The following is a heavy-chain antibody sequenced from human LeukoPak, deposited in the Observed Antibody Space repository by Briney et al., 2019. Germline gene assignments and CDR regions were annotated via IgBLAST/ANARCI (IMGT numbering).Heavy chain of an antibody. Sequence: PSETLSLTCTVSGGSVSSSDYYWGWIRQPPGKGLEWIGSINYSGNTYYNPSLKNRVTISVDTSKNQFSLKLRSVTAADTAVYYCARSLSTTGLRWGQGTLVTVSS. V-gene: IGHV4-39*01. J-gene: IGHJ4*02. CDR2: INYSGNT. D-gene: IGHD1-1*01. CDR3: ARSLSTTGLR. CDR1: GGSVSSSDYY.